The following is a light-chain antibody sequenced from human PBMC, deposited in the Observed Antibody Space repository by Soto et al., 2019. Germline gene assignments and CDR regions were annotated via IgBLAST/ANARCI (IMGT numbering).Light chain of an antibody. CDR3: QQYNTWLWT. Sequence: EVVMTQSPATLSVSPGERATLSCRASQSVNANFAWYQQMPGQAPRLLIHGASNRATGIPARFTGSGFRTEFIINISSLQSEDFVVYYCQQYNTWLWTFGQGTKVEI. CDR1: QSVNAN. J-gene: IGKJ1*01. V-gene: IGKV3-15*01. CDR2: GAS.